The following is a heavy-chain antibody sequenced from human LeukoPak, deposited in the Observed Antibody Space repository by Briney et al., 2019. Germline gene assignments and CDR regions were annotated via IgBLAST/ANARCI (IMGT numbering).Heavy chain of an antibody. CDR3: ARGGGSLCSGGSCYPVYFDY. D-gene: IGHD2-15*01. J-gene: IGHJ4*02. CDR1: GGSISSGGYS. Sequence: SETLSLTCTVSGGSISSGGYSWSWIRQPPGKGLEWIGYIYHSGSTYYNPSLKSRVTISVDRSKNQFSLKLSSVTAADTAVYYCARGGGSLCSGGSCYPVYFDYWGQGTLVTVSS. CDR2: IYHSGST. V-gene: IGHV4-30-2*01.